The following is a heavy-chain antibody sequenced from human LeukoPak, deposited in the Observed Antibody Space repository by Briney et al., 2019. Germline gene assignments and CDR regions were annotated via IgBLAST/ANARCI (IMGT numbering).Heavy chain of an antibody. V-gene: IGHV4-61*02. J-gene: IGHJ4*02. CDR1: GGSISSGNYY. D-gene: IGHD2-15*01. CDR3: ARDRLLYGVVAAPY. Sequence: SETLSLTCSVSGGSISSGNYYWSWIRQPAGKGLEWIGRIYTSGSTNYNPSLKSRVTISVDTSKNQFSLKLSSVTAADTAVYYCARDRLLYGVVAAPYWGQGTQVTVSS. CDR2: IYTSGST.